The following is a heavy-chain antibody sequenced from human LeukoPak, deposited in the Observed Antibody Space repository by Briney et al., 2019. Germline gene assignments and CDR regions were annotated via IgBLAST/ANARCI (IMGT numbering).Heavy chain of an antibody. Sequence: SETLSLTCTVSGGSISSGYYYWSWIRQPAGKGLEWIGRIYISENTNYNPSLKSRVTISVDTSKNQFSLKLSSVTAADTAVYYCALGGEGELPDYWGQGTLVTVSS. D-gene: IGHD1-26*01. CDR3: ALGGEGELPDY. CDR1: GGSISSGYYY. CDR2: IYISENT. V-gene: IGHV4-61*02. J-gene: IGHJ4*02.